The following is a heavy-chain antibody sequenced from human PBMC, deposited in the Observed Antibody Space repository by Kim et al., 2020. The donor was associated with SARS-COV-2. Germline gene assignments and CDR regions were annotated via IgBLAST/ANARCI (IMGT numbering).Heavy chain of an antibody. J-gene: IGHJ5*02. V-gene: IGHV4-39*01. CDR2: IYYSGST. D-gene: IGHD1-26*01. Sequence: SETLSLTCTVSGGSISSSSYYWGWIRQPPGKGLEWIGSIYYSGSTYYNPSLKSRVTISVDTSKNQFSLKLSSVTAADTAVYYCASLSGSYLVMDWFDPWGQGTLVTVSS. CDR3: ASLSGSYLVMDWFDP. CDR1: GGSISSSSYY.